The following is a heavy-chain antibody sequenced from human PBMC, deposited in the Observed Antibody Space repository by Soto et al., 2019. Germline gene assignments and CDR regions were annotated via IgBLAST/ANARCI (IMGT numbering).Heavy chain of an antibody. J-gene: IGHJ5*02. CDR1: GGTFSSYT. V-gene: IGHV1-69*08. Sequence: QVQLVQSGAEVKKPGSSVKVSCKASGGTFSSYTISWVRQAPGQGLEWMGRIIPILGIANYAQKFQGRVTITADTTTRTANTELSSLRSEDTAGDCCARESIAAAVDWVDPWGQGTLVTVSS. CDR2: IIPILGIA. D-gene: IGHD6-13*01. CDR3: ARESIAAAVDWVDP.